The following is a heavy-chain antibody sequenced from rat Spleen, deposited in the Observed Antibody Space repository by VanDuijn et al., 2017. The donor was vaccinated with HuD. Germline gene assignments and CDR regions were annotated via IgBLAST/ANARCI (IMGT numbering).Heavy chain of an antibody. CDR2: INTGGGIT. CDR3: ARHGYYDGYYPYFDY. Sequence: EVQLVESGGGLVQPGRSMKLSCAASGFTFSDYGMVWVLQAPTKGLEWVASINTGGGITYYRDSVKGRFTISRDNAKSTLYLQVDSLRSEDTATYYCARHGYYDGYYPYFDYWGQGVMVTVSS. V-gene: IGHV5-25*01. D-gene: IGHD1-12*03. CDR1: GFTFSDYG. J-gene: IGHJ2*01.